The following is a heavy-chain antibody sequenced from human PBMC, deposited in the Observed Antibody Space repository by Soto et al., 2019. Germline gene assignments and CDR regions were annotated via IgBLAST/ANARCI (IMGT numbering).Heavy chain of an antibody. CDR3: ARNAYIAAAAPGGY. CDR1: GYTFTSYG. V-gene: IGHV1-18*01. J-gene: IGHJ4*02. Sequence: ASVKVSCKASGYTFTSYGISWVRQAPGQGLEWMGWISAYNGNTNYAQKLQGRVTMTTDTSTSTAYMELRSLRSDDPAVYYCARNAYIAAAAPGGYWGQGTLVTVSS. CDR2: ISAYNGNT. D-gene: IGHD6-13*01.